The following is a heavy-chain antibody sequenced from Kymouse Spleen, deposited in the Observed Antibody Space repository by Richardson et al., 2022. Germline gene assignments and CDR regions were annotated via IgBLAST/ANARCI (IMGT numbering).Heavy chain of an antibody. CDR1: GYSFTSYW. CDR3: ARHSRIVGARGYYYYYGMDV. J-gene: IGHJ6*02. Sequence: EVQLVQSGAEVKKPGESLKISCKGSGYSFTSYWIGWVRQMPGKGLEWMGIIYPGDSDTRYSPSFQGQVTISADKSISTAYLQWSSLKASDTAMYYCARHSRIVGARGYYYYYGMDVWGQGTTVTVSS. V-gene: IGHV5-51*01. D-gene: IGHD1-26*01. CDR2: IYPGDSDT.